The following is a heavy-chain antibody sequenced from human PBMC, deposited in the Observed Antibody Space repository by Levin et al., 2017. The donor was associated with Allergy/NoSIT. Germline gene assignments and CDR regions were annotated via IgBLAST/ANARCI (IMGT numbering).Heavy chain of an antibody. Sequence: PGGSLRLSCAASGFTFSSYAMHWVRQAPGKGLEWVAVISYDGSNKYYADSVKGRFTISRDNSKNTLYLQMNSLRAEDTAVYYCARDRSGSYAFDIWGQGTMVTVSS. V-gene: IGHV3-30*04. CDR2: ISYDGSNK. CDR3: ARDRSGSYAFDI. CDR1: GFTFSSYA. J-gene: IGHJ3*02. D-gene: IGHD3-10*01.